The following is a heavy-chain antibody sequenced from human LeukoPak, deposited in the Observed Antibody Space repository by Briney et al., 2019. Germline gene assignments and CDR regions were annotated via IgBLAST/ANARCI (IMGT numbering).Heavy chain of an antibody. J-gene: IGHJ4*02. CDR2: INAGNGNT. CDR1: GYTFTSYA. Sequence: ASVKVSCKASGYTFTSYAMHWVRQAPGQRLEWMGWINAGNGNTKYSQKLQGRVTITRDTSASTAYMELSSLRSGDTAVYYCARSRAIGSGWPGNYWGQGTLVTVSS. V-gene: IGHV1-3*01. D-gene: IGHD6-19*01. CDR3: ARSRAIGSGWPGNY.